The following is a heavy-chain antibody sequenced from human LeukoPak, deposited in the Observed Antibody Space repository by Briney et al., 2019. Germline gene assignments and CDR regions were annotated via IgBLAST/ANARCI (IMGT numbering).Heavy chain of an antibody. Sequence: SETLSLTCTVSGGSISSSSYYWGWIRQPPGKGLEWIGSIYYSGSTYYNPSLKSRVTISVDRSKNQFSLKLSSVTAADTAVYYCARGVDFGVVKGWFDPWGQGTLVTVSS. CDR2: IYYSGST. CDR3: ARGVDFGVVKGWFDP. CDR1: GGSISSSSYY. V-gene: IGHV4-39*07. J-gene: IGHJ5*02. D-gene: IGHD3-3*01.